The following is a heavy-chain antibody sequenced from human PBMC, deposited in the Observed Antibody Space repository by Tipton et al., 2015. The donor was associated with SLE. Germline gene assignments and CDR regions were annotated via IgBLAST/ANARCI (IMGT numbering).Heavy chain of an antibody. Sequence: TLSLTCTVSGGSISSGPFYWSWIRQPAGKGLEWIGRIHTSGSTNYNPSLNSRVTISVDTSKNQFSLKLSSVTAADTAVYYCARVSGYDSGRYYSYYGMDVWGQGTTVTVSS. V-gene: IGHV4-61*02. CDR2: IHTSGST. CDR3: ARVSGYDSGRYYSYYGMDV. D-gene: IGHD5-12*01. CDR1: GGSISSGPFY. J-gene: IGHJ6*02.